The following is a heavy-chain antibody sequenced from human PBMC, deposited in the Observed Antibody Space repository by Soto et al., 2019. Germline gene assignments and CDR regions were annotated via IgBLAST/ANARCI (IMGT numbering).Heavy chain of an antibody. V-gene: IGHV4-34*01. CDR3: ARGGISHWAYFYYMDV. Sequence: PSETLSLTCVVSGVSLSDYFWSWIRQPPGMALEWIGEINHLGSINYNPSLKSRVTMSVDTSKNQFSLTLNSVTAADTATYYCARGGISHWAYFYYMDVWDRGTTVTAS. CDR2: INHLGSI. CDR1: GVSLSDYF. J-gene: IGHJ6*03. D-gene: IGHD2-21*01.